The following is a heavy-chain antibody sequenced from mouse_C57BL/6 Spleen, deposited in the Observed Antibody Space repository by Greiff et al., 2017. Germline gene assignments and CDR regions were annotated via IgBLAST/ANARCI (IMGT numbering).Heavy chain of an antibody. J-gene: IGHJ3*01. V-gene: IGHV1-82*01. D-gene: IGHD6-1*01. CDR3: ARLEAAQQFAY. CDR1: GYAFSSSW. Sequence: QVQLQQSGPELVKPGASVKISCKASGYAFSSSWMNWVKQRPGKGLEWIGRIYPGDGDTNYNGKFKGKATLTADKSSSTAYMQLSSLTSEDSAVDCCARLEAAQQFAYWGQGTLVTVSA. CDR2: IYPGDGDT.